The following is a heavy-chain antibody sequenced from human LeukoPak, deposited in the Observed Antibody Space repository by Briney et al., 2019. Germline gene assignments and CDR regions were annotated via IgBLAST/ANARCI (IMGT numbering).Heavy chain of an antibody. J-gene: IGHJ4*02. Sequence: PSETLSLTCTVSGGSISSYYWSWIRQPPGKGLEWIGYIYYSGSTYYNPSLKSRVTISVDTSKNQFSLKLSSVTAADTAVYYCASLYGSGSYYNHFDYWGQGTLVTVSS. CDR2: IYYSGST. CDR1: GGSISSYY. CDR3: ASLYGSGSYYNHFDY. D-gene: IGHD3-10*01. V-gene: IGHV4-59*01.